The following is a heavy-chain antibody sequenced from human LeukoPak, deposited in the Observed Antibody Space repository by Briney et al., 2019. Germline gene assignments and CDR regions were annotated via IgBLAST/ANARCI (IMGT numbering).Heavy chain of an antibody. Sequence: SETLSLTCTVSDTSFSTYFWSWIRQPPGKGLEWVGYIYDGGNTKYNPSLESRVTISVDTSKSQFFLNLNSVTAADTAVYYCARAKPNWKPPDYWGQGTLVTVSS. V-gene: IGHV4-59*08. CDR3: ARAKPNWKPPDY. J-gene: IGHJ4*02. D-gene: IGHD1-1*01. CDR2: IYDGGNT. CDR1: DTSFSTYF.